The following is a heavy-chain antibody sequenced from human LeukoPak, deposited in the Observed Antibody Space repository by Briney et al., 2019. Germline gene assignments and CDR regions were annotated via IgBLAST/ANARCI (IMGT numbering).Heavy chain of an antibody. D-gene: IGHD1-26*01. J-gene: IGHJ4*02. CDR3: ANASSYSGSYFYSDY. Sequence: PGGSLRLSCAASGFTFRSYNMNWVRQAPGKGLEWVAVISYDGSNEYYADSVKGRFTISRDNSKNTLYLQMNSLRAEDTAVYYCANASSYSGSYFYSDYWGQGTLVTVSS. CDR1: GFTFRSYN. V-gene: IGHV3-30*18. CDR2: ISYDGSNE.